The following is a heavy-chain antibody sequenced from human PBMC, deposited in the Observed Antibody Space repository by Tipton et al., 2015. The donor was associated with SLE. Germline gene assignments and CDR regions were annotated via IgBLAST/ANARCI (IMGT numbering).Heavy chain of an antibody. J-gene: IGHJ4*02. CDR2: ISYDRSNK. CDR1: GFTFSRYA. Sequence: SLRLSCAASGFTFSRYAMHWVRQAPGKGLEWVTVISYDRSNKYYADSVRGRFTISRDNSKNTLYLHMNSLRAEDAAVYYCAKRGASGISGGFDYWGQGTLVTVSS. D-gene: IGHD3-3*02. V-gene: IGHV3-30-3*02. CDR3: AKRGASGISGGFDY.